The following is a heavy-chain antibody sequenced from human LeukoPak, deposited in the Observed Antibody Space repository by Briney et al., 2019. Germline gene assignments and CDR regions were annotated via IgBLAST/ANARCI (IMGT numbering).Heavy chain of an antibody. V-gene: IGHV4-30-4*08. J-gene: IGHJ6*02. CDR2: IYYSGST. Sequence: KTSETLSLTCSVSGDSISSRDYYWSWIRQPPGKGLEWIGYIYYSGSTSYNPSLKSRVTISVDKSKNQFSLKLSSVTAADTAVYYCARMGAAAGSMDVWGQGTTVTVSS. CDR3: ARMGAAAGSMDV. D-gene: IGHD6-13*01. CDR1: GDSISSRDYY.